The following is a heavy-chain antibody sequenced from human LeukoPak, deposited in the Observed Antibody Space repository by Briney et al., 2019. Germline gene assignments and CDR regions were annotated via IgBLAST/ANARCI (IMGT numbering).Heavy chain of an antibody. D-gene: IGHD6-13*01. CDR1: GGSFSGDY. CDR2: INHSGST. Sequence: SETLSLTCAVYGGSFSGDYWSWIRQPPGKGLEWIGEINHSGSTNYNPSLKSRVTISVDTSKNQFSLKLSSVTAADTAVYYCARGYGIAAAGMQWYFDLWGRGTLVTVSS. V-gene: IGHV4-34*01. CDR3: ARGYGIAAAGMQWYFDL. J-gene: IGHJ2*01.